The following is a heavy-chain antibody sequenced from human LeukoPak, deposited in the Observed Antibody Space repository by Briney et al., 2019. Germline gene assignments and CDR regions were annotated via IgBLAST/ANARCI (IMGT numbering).Heavy chain of an antibody. V-gene: IGHV3-30*18. Sequence: GGSLRLSCAASGFTFSDNYMTWVRQAPGKGLEWVAVISYDATNKYYADSVKGRFTISKDNSKNTLYLQMNSLRTEDTAVYYCAKDRIAAAGTFDYWGQGTLVTVSS. CDR2: ISYDATNK. CDR1: GFTFSDNY. CDR3: AKDRIAAAGTFDY. D-gene: IGHD6-13*01. J-gene: IGHJ4*02.